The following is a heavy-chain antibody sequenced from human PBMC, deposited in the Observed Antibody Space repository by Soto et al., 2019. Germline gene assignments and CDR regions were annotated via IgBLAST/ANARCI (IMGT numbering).Heavy chain of an antibody. J-gene: IGHJ6*02. D-gene: IGHD2-2*01. CDR1: GFTFSTYG. CDR3: ARAALKDYQHHGMDG. CDR2: IWYDGIDK. Sequence: GGSLRLSCAASGFTFSTYGMHWVRQAPGKGLEWVAAIWYDGIDKYYAASVKGRFTISRDNSMNTVYLQMSSLRADDTAVYYRARAALKDYQHHGMDGWGQGTTVTVSS. V-gene: IGHV3-33*01.